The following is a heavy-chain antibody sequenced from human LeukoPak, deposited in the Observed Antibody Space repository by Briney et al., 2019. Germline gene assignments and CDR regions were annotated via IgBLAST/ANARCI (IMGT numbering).Heavy chain of an antibody. D-gene: IGHD3-22*01. J-gene: IGHJ4*02. CDR3: AKRPYSSGYYHFDY. Sequence: GESLRLSCAASGFTFSSYAMSWVRQAPGKGLEWVSGISDSGGTTYYADSVKGRFTIPRDNSKKTMYLQMNSLRAEDTAVYYCAKRPYSSGYYHFDYWGQGTLVTVSS. CDR2: ISDSGGTT. V-gene: IGHV3-23*01. CDR1: GFTFSSYA.